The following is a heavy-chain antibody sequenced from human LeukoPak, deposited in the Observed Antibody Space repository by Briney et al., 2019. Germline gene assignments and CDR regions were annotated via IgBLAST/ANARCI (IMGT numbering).Heavy chain of an antibody. V-gene: IGHV4-34*01. CDR2: IYYSGST. CDR3: AIPRLYSYGYQFDY. CDR1: GGSFSGYY. Sequence: ASETLSLTCAVYGGSFSGYYWSWIRQPPGKGLEWIGSIYYSGSTYYNPSLKSRVTISVDTSKNQFSLKLSSVTAADTAVYYCAIPRLYSYGYQFDYWGQGTLVTVSS. J-gene: IGHJ4*02. D-gene: IGHD5-18*01.